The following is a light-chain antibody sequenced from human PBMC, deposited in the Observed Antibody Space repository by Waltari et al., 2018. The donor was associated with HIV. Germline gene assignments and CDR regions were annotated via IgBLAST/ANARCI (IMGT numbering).Light chain of an antibody. CDR2: GDT. CDR1: ASNTGVRFY. Sequence: TQPPSVSGAPGHSVSISLCVNASNTGVRFYVHRSRQSPRTAPKLVIYGDTVRPSGVTDRFSGSRSLNSVSLDISGLRAEDAGDYYCQSYDISLTGLWVFGGGTKLTVL. J-gene: IGLJ3*02. V-gene: IGLV1-40*01. CDR3: QSYDISLTGLWV.